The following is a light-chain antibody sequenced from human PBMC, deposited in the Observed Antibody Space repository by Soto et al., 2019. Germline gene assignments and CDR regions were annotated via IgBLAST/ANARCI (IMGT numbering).Light chain of an antibody. CDR2: KAS. CDR1: QSISSW. J-gene: IGKJ2*01. Sequence: DIQMTQSPSTLSASVGDRVTITCRASQSISSWLAWYQQKPGKAPKVLIYKASSLESGVPSRFSGSGSGTEFTLTISSLQPDDFATYYCQQYHSLNTFRHGTKMEI. V-gene: IGKV1-5*03. CDR3: QQYHSLNT.